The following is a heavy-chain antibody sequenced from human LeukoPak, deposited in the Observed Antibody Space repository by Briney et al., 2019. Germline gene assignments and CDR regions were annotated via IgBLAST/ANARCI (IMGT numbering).Heavy chain of an antibody. CDR1: GGTFSGNY. D-gene: IGHD3-22*01. CDR2: INPNSGGT. CDR3: ARGSYDSSDFEYFHH. J-gene: IGHJ1*01. Sequence: GASVKVSCKASGGTFSGNYMHWVRQAPGQGLEWMGWINPNSGGTNYAQKFQGRVTMTRDTSIGTAYMELNRLRSDDTAVYYCARGSYDSSDFEYFHHWGQGTLVTVSS. V-gene: IGHV1-2*02.